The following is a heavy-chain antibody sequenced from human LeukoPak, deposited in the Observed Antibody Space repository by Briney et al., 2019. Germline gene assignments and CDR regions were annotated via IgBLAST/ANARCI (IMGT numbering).Heavy chain of an antibody. CDR1: GGSFSGYY. CDR3: ARVRPGGFGELLDY. D-gene: IGHD3-10*01. J-gene: IGHJ4*02. Sequence: SETLSLTCAVYGGSFSGYYWSWIRQPPGKGLEWIGEINHSGSTNYNPSLKSRVTISVDTSKNQFSLKLSSVTAADTAVYYCARVRPGGFGELLDYWGQGTLVTVSS. CDR2: INHSGST. V-gene: IGHV4-34*01.